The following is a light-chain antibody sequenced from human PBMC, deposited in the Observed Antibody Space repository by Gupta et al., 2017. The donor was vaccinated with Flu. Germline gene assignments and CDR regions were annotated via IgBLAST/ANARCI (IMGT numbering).Light chain of an antibody. CDR1: SSNIEKNT. J-gene: IGLJ3*02. CDR3: AAWDDSLNGRV. V-gene: IGLV1-44*01. CDR2: SHN. Sequence: QSVLTQPPSASGTPGQKVTISCSGSSSNIEKNTVSWYQQFPETAPKLLVYSHNQRPSGVPERFSGSRSGTSASLAISGLQSEDEADYYCAAWDDSLNGRVFGGGTKLTVL.